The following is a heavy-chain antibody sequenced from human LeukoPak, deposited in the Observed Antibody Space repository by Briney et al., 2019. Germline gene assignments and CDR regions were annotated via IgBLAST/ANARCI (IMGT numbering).Heavy chain of an antibody. Sequence: SETLSLTCTVSGGSITSYHWSWIRQPPGKGLGWIGHIYYSGSTNYNPSLKSRVTISIDMSTNQFSLKLSSVTAADTAVYYCARELDGYYDRTYDPWGQGTLVTVSS. D-gene: IGHD3-22*01. CDR3: ARELDGYYDRTYDP. CDR2: IYYSGST. V-gene: IGHV4-59*12. J-gene: IGHJ5*02. CDR1: GGSITSYH.